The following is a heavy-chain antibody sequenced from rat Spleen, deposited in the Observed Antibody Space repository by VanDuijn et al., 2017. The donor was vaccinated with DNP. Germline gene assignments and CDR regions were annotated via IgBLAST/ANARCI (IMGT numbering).Heavy chain of an antibody. V-gene: IGHV3-1*01. J-gene: IGHJ2*01. CDR2: ISYRGTT. CDR1: GFSITSNY. Sequence: EVQLQESGPGLVKPSQSLSLTCSVTGFSITSNYWGWIRQFPGNKMEYIGHISYRGTTTYNPSLKSRISISRDTSKNQFFLQLNSVTTEDTATYYCARGNIGTSTLDYWGQGVMVTVSS. CDR3: ARGNIGTSTLDY. D-gene: IGHD1-5*01.